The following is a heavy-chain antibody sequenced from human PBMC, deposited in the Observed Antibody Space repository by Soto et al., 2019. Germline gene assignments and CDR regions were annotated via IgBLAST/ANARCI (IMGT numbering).Heavy chain of an antibody. CDR3: ARHPYVVVTAKNWLDP. CDR1: GYSFASYW. Sequence: GESLKISCKGSGYSFASYWISWVRQMPGKGLEWMGRIDPSDSYTNYSPSFQGHVTISADKSISTAYLQWSSLKASDTAMYYCARHPYVVVTAKNWLDPWGQGTLVTVSS. V-gene: IGHV5-10-1*01. D-gene: IGHD2-21*02. J-gene: IGHJ5*02. CDR2: IDPSDSYT.